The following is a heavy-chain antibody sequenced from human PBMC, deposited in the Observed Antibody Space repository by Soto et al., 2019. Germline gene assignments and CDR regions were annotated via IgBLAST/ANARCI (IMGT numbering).Heavy chain of an antibody. J-gene: IGHJ6*04. D-gene: IGHD2-8*01. CDR1: GGSISSSSYY. Sequence: SETLSLTCTVSGGSISSSSYYWGWIRQPPGKGLEWIGSIYYSGSTYYNPSLKSRVTISVDTSKNQFSLKLSSVTAADTAVYYCARQDIVLMVYAMDVWGKGTTVTVSS. CDR3: ARQDIVLMVYAMDV. V-gene: IGHV4-39*01. CDR2: IYYSGST.